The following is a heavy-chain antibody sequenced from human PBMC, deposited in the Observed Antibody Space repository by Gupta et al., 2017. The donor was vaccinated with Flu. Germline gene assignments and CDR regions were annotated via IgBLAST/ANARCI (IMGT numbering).Heavy chain of an antibody. Sequence: GLEWVAVIWYDGRNKYYADSVKGRFTISRDNSKNTLFLQMDSLRVEDTGLYFCATDIRARGNTLLNQGFYFDFWGQGIQVTVSS. D-gene: IGHD3-16*01. CDR3: ATDIRARGNTLLNQGFYFDF. CDR2: IWYDGRNK. J-gene: IGHJ4*02. V-gene: IGHV3-33*01.